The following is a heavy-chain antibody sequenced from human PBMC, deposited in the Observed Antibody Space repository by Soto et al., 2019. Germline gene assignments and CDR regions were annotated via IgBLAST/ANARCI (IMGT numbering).Heavy chain of an antibody. CDR3: AIARPTVTTYWFDP. J-gene: IGHJ5*02. Sequence: QVQLQESGPGLVKPSQTLSLTCTVSGGSISSGGYYWSWIRQHPGKGLEWIGYIYYSGSTYYNPSLKSRVTISVDTSKNQFSLKLSSVTAEATAVYYGAIARPTVTTYWFDPWGQGTLVTVSS. CDR2: IYYSGST. V-gene: IGHV4-31*03. D-gene: IGHD4-17*01. CDR1: GGSISSGGYY.